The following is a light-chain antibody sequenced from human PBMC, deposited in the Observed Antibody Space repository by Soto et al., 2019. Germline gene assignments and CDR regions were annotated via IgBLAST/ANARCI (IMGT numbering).Light chain of an antibody. Sequence: QSALTQPAPVSGSPGRSITISCTGTSSDVGGYNYVSWYQQHPGKAPKLMIYDVSNRPSGVSNRFSGSKSGNTASLTISGLQAEDEADYYCSSYTSSSTLVVFGTGTKVTVL. CDR3: SSYTSSSTLVV. CDR2: DVS. J-gene: IGLJ1*01. CDR1: SSDVGGYNY. V-gene: IGLV2-14*01.